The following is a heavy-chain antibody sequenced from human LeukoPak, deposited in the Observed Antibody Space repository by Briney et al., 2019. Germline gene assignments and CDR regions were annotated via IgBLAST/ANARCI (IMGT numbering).Heavy chain of an antibody. D-gene: IGHD5-24*01. Sequence: GGSLRLSCAASEFTFSNYVMNSVRQAPGKGLEWASSIRQSGDITYYADSVKGRFTISRDNSKNTLSLQMNSLSREDTAIYYCVRRGGSDGWGAFDIWGQGTVVTVSS. J-gene: IGHJ3*02. CDR1: EFTFSNYV. CDR2: IRQSGDIT. V-gene: IGHV3-23*01. CDR3: VRRGGSDGWGAFDI.